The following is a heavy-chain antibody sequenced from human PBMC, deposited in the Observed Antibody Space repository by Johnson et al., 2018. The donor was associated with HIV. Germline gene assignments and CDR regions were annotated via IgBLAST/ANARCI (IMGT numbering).Heavy chain of an antibody. CDR3: ARTAGSDAFDI. V-gene: IGHV3-53*01. Sequence: TYYADSVKGRFTISRDNSKNTLYLQMNSLRAEDTAVYYCARTAGSDAFDIWGQGTIVTVSS. CDR2: T. D-gene: IGHD6-13*01. J-gene: IGHJ3*02.